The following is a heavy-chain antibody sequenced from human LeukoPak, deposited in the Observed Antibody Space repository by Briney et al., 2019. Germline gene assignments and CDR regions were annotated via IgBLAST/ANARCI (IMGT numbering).Heavy chain of an antibody. V-gene: IGHV3-74*01. Sequence: GGSLRLSCAASGFTVSSYWMHWVRQAPGKGLVWVSRINSDGSSTYYADSVEGRFTISRDNAKNTLYLQMNSLRADDMAVYYCARGNSGYGNFDYWGQGTLVTVSS. CDR1: GFTVSSYW. CDR3: ARGNSGYGNFDY. CDR2: INSDGSST. D-gene: IGHD5-12*01. J-gene: IGHJ4*02.